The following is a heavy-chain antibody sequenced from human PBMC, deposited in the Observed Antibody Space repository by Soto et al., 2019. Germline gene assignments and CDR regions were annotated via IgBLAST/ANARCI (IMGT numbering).Heavy chain of an antibody. D-gene: IGHD6-19*01. CDR2: IYYSGST. Sequence: PSETLSLTCTVSGGSISSHYWSWIRQPPGKGLEWIGYIYYSGSTNYNPSLKSRVTISVDTSKNQFSLNLSSVTAADTALYYCARGTGSGGPPQYYYGMDLWGQGTTVTVSS. J-gene: IGHJ6*02. V-gene: IGHV4-59*11. CDR1: GGSISSHY. CDR3: ARGTGSGGPPQYYYGMDL.